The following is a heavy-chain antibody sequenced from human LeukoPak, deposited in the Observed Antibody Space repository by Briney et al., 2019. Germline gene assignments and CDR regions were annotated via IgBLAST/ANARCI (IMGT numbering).Heavy chain of an antibody. V-gene: IGHV3-21*01. CDR1: GFTFISYS. J-gene: IGHJ3*02. CDR3: ARDLGEQYAIHAFDI. Sequence: GGSLRLSCAASGFTFISYSMNWVRQAPGMGLEWVSSISSSSSYIYYADSVKGRFTISRDNAENSLYLQMNSLRAEDTAVYYCARDLGEQYAIHAFDIWGQGTMVTVSS. CDR2: ISSSSSYI. D-gene: IGHD2-8*01.